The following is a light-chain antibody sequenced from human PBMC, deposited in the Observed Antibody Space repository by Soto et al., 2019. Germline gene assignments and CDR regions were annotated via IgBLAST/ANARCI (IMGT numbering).Light chain of an antibody. J-gene: IGKJ4*01. V-gene: IGKV3-11*01. Sequence: EIVLTQSPATLSVSPGERATLSCRASQSVSSNLAWYQQKPGQAPRLLIYGASTRATGIPARFSGSGSGTDFTLTISSLEPEDFAVYYCQQRSKWPLTLGGGTKVDIK. CDR3: QQRSKWPLT. CDR1: QSVSSN. CDR2: GAS.